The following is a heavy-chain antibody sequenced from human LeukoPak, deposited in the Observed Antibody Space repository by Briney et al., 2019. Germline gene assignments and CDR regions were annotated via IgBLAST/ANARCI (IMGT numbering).Heavy chain of an antibody. Sequence: TGGSLRLSCAASGFTFSSYGMHWVRQAPGKGLEWVAFIRYDGSNKYYADSVKGRFTISRDNSKNTLYLQMNSLRAEDTAVYYCAKDRWSAFDIWGQGTMVTVS. CDR1: GFTFSSYG. D-gene: IGHD2-15*01. CDR2: IRYDGSNK. V-gene: IGHV3-30*02. CDR3: AKDRWSAFDI. J-gene: IGHJ3*02.